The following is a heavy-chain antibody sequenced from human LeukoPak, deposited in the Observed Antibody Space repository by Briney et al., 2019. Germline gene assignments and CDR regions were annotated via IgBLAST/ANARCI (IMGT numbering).Heavy chain of an antibody. V-gene: IGHV1-18*01. CDR3: ARDGFLGLAYYYYGMDV. Sequence: ASVKVSCKASGYTFTSYGISWVRQAPGQGLEWMGWISAYNGNTNYAQKLQGRVTMTTDTSTSTAYMELRSLRSDDTAVYYCARDGFLGLAYYYYGMDVWGQGTTVTVSS. CDR2: ISAYNGNT. J-gene: IGHJ6*02. D-gene: IGHD3-3*01. CDR1: GYTFTSYG.